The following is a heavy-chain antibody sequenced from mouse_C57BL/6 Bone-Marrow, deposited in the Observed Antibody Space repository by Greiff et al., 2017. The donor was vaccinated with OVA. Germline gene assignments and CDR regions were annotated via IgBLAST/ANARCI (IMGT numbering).Heavy chain of an antibody. CDR3: ARHGATGNYAMDY. V-gene: IGHV5-6*01. CDR2: ISSGGSYT. CDR1: GFTFSSYG. J-gene: IGHJ4*01. Sequence: EVQGVESGGDLVKPGGSLKLSCAASGFTFSSYGMSWVRQTPDKRLEWVATISSGGSYTYYPDSVKGRFTISRDNAKNTLYLQMSSLKSEDTAMYYCARHGATGNYAMDYWGQGTSVTVSS.